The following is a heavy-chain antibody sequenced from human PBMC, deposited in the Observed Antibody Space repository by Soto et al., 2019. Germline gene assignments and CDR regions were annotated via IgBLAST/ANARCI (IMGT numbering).Heavy chain of an antibody. J-gene: IGHJ4*02. D-gene: IGHD6-13*01. V-gene: IGHV4-59*01. CDR2: IYYSGST. Sequence: SETLSLTCTVSGGSISSYYWSWIRQTPGKGLEWIGYIYYSGSTNYNPSLKSRVTISVDTSKNQFSLKLSSVTAADSAVYYCARDPSYAAAGEFDYWGQGTLVTVSS. CDR1: GGSISSYY. CDR3: ARDPSYAAAGEFDY.